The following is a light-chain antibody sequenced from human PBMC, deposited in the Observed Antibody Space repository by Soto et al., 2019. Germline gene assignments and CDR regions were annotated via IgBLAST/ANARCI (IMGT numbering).Light chain of an antibody. J-gene: IGKJ1*01. Sequence: EIVMTQSPATLSVSPGERATLSCRASQSVSIDLAWYQQTPGQAPRLLIYGASSRATGIPDRFSGSGSGTDFTLTISRLEPEDFAVYYCQQYGSSLTWTFGQGTKVDIK. CDR3: QQYGSSLTWT. CDR2: GAS. CDR1: QSVSID. V-gene: IGKV3-20*01.